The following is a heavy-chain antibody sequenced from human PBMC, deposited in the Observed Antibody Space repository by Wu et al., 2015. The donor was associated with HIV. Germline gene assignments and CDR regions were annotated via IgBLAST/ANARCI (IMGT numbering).Heavy chain of an antibody. V-gene: IGHV1-69-2*01. CDR2: VDPEDGKT. J-gene: IGHJ4*02. Sequence: EVQLVQSGAEVKKPGTSVKVSCRASGFTFIDYYISWVRQAPGRGLEWMGFVDPEDGKTMYAARFQGRVTITADRSRDTAYMELNSLKSDDTAIYFCATSVEVVGFDYWGQGTPVTVSS. CDR3: ATSVEVVGFDY. CDR1: GFTFIDYY. D-gene: IGHD3-22*01.